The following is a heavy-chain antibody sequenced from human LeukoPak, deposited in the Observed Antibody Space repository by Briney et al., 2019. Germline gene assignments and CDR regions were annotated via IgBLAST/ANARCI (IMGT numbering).Heavy chain of an antibody. D-gene: IGHD5-12*01. CDR2: IIPILGIA. CDR1: GGTFSSYA. J-gene: IGHJ4*02. Sequence: GSSVKVSCKASGGTFSSYAISWVRQAPGQGLEWMGRIIPILGIANYAQKFQGRVTITADKSTSTAYMELSSLRSEDTAVYYCARSDIVATPPGDYWGQGTLVTVSS. CDR3: ARSDIVATPPGDY. V-gene: IGHV1-69*04.